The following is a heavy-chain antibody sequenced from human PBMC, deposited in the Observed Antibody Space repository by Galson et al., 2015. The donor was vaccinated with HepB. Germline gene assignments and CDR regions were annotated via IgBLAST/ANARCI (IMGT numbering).Heavy chain of an antibody. CDR2: ISSSSSTI. V-gene: IGHV3-48*04. D-gene: IGHD3-22*01. Sequence: SLRLSCAASGFTFSSYSMNWVRQAPGKGLEWVSYISSSSSTIYYADSVKGRFTISRDNAKNSLYLQMNSLRAEDTAVYYCARDQVIGSTMIVVPFDYWGQGTLVTVSS. CDR3: ARDQVIGSTMIVVPFDY. CDR1: GFTFSSYS. J-gene: IGHJ4*02.